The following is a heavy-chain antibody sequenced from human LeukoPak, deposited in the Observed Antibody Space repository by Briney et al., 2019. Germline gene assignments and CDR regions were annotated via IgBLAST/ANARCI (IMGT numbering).Heavy chain of an antibody. CDR1: GGSISSGGYY. Sequence: SQTLSITCTVSGGSISSGGYYWSWIRQHPGKGLEWIGYIYYSGSTYYNPSLKSRVTISVDTSKNQFSLKLSSVTATDTAVYYCARTYGDYDDAFDVWGQGTMVTVSS. D-gene: IGHD4-17*01. CDR2: IYYSGST. J-gene: IGHJ3*01. CDR3: ARTYGDYDDAFDV. V-gene: IGHV4-31*03.